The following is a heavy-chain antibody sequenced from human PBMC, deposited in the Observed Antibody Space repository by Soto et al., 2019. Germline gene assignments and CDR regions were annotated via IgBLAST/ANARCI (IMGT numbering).Heavy chain of an antibody. J-gene: IGHJ5*02. CDR2: IFYTGST. D-gene: IGHD3-3*01. CDR3: ARVPFSSFGVADPPVGGFDP. V-gene: IGHV4-30-4*01. Sequence: QVHLQESGPGLVKPSQTLSLTCTVSGGFVNSVNNYWSWIRQPPGKGLEWLGYIFYTGSTYYNPSLRSRITISIDTSKNRFSLKLTSVTAADTAVYYCARVPFSSFGVADPPVGGFDPGGQGTLVTVSS. CDR1: GGFVNSVNNY.